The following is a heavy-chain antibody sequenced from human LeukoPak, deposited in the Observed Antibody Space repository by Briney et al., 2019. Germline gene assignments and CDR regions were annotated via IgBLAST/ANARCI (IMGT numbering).Heavy chain of an antibody. CDR3: ARIHRRGYDFWSGYYTGRDTVGFDY. V-gene: IGHV1-46*01. Sequence: GASVKVSCKASGYTFTSYYMHWVRQAPGQGLEWMGIINPSGGSTSYAQKFQGRVTMTRDTSISTAYMELSRLRSDDTAVYYCARIHRRGYDFWSGYYTGRDTVGFDYWGQGTLVTVSS. CDR2: INPSGGST. CDR1: GYTFTSYY. D-gene: IGHD3-3*01. J-gene: IGHJ4*02.